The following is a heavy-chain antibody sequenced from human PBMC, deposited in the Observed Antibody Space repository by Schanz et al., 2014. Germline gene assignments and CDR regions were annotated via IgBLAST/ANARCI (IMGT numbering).Heavy chain of an antibody. V-gene: IGHV1-69*09. D-gene: IGHD6-13*01. J-gene: IGHJ4*02. CDR1: GYTFTSYS. CDR2: IISILGIP. Sequence: QVQLVQSGAEVKKPGASVKVSCKASGYTFTSYSMHWVRQAPGQGLEWMGRIISILGIPNYAQKFQGRVTFTADKSTSTAYMELSSLKSEDTAVYYCASSGAGYSSSWDFDYWGQGTLVTVSS. CDR3: ASSGAGYSSSWDFDY.